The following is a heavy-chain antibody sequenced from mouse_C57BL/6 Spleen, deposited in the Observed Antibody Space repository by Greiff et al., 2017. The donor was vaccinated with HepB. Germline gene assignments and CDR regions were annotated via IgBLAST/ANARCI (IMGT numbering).Heavy chain of an antibody. Sequence: QVQLQQPGAELVKPGASVKLSCKASGYTFTSYWMHWVKQRPGQGLEWIGMIHPNSGSTNYNEKFKSKATLTVDKSSSTAYMQLSSLTSEDSAVYYCARYGSSLDYWYFGVWGTGTTVTVAS. CDR2: IHPNSGST. J-gene: IGHJ1*03. D-gene: IGHD1-1*01. V-gene: IGHV1-64*01. CDR3: ARYGSSLDYWYFGV. CDR1: GYTFTSYW.